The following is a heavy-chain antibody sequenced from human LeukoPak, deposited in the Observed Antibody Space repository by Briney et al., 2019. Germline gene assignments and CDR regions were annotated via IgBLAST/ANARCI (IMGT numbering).Heavy chain of an antibody. D-gene: IGHD3-3*02. CDR2: IYSGGST. CDR1: GFTVSSNY. Sequence: GGSLRLSCAASGFTVSSNYMSWVRQAPGKGLEWVSVIYSGGSTYYADSVKGRFTISRDNSKNTLYLQMDSLRAEDTAVYYCAREISRTGAFDIWGQGTMVTVSS. V-gene: IGHV3-53*05. CDR3: AREISRTGAFDI. J-gene: IGHJ3*02.